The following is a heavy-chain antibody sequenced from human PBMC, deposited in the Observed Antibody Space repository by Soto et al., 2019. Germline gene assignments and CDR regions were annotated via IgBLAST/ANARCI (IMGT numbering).Heavy chain of an antibody. Sequence: QMQLQASGPGLVKPSETLSLTCNVSGASVSNGYWSWIRQPPGKGLEWIGFMYFGGSFNYNPSLTRRSPISVETSKYQFSMKLTSVTASDPAVYYCARSYYDSTGFAVDPWGQGTLVTVSS. V-gene: IGHV4-59*02. CDR1: GASVSNGY. CDR3: ARSYYDSTGFAVDP. J-gene: IGHJ5*02. CDR2: MYFGGSF. D-gene: IGHD3-22*01.